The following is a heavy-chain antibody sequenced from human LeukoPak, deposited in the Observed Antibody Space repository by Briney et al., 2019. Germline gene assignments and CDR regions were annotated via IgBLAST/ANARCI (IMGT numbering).Heavy chain of an antibody. CDR2: IYYSGST. CDR1: GGANSSYY. V-gene: IGHV4-59*01. Sequence: PSETLSLTCTVSGGANSSYYWSWIRQPPGKGLEWIGDIYYSGSTNYNPSLKSRVTISVDTSKNQFSLKLSSVTAADTAVYYCARVGYSYGSPDAFDIWGQGTMVTVSS. J-gene: IGHJ3*02. D-gene: IGHD5-18*01. CDR3: ARVGYSYGSPDAFDI.